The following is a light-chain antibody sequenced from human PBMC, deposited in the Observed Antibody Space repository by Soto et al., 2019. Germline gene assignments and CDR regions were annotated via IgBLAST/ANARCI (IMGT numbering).Light chain of an antibody. Sequence: DIQMTQSPSSLSAAVGDRVTMTCRASQGISNYLAWYQQKPGKAPKLLIYDAFTLQSGVPSRFNGSGSGTEFTLTISSLQPEDVATFYCQNYNSAPYSFGQGTKLEIK. CDR3: QNYNSAPYS. J-gene: IGKJ2*03. CDR1: QGISNY. CDR2: DAF. V-gene: IGKV1-27*01.